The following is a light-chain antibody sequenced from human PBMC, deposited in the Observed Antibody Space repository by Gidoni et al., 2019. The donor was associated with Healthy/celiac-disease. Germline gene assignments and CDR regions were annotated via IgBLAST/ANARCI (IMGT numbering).Light chain of an antibody. J-gene: IGKJ5*01. V-gene: IGKV3-11*01. CDR1: QSVSSH. Sequence: EIVLTQSPATLSLSPGDRATLSCRASQSVSSHLAWYQQKPGQAPRLLIYDASNRATGIPARFSGSGSGTDFTLTISSIEPEDYAVYYCQQRSNWPPITFGQGTRLEIK. CDR3: QQRSNWPPIT. CDR2: DAS.